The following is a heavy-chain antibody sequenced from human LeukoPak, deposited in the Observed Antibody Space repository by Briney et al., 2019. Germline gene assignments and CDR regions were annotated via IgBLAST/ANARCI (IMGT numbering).Heavy chain of an antibody. Sequence: SETLSLTCTVSGYSISSGYYWGWIRQPPGKGLEWSGSIYYSGNSYYNPSLKSRVTISVDTSKNQFSLKLSSVTAADTAVYYCARRGVYYDSSGYYSPYYFDYWGQGTLVTVSS. CDR2: IYYSGNS. CDR1: GYSISSGYY. V-gene: IGHV4-38-2*02. CDR3: ARRGVYYDSSGYYSPYYFDY. D-gene: IGHD3-22*01. J-gene: IGHJ4*02.